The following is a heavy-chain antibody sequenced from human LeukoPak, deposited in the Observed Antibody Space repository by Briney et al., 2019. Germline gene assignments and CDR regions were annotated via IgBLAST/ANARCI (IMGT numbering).Heavy chain of an antibody. CDR2: IIPILGIA. V-gene: IGHV1-69*04. CDR1: GGTFSSYA. J-gene: IGHJ6*02. CDR3: ARTRALAEATLYGMDV. D-gene: IGHD1-26*01. Sequence: ASVKVSCKASGGTFSSYAISWVRQAPGQGLEWMGRIIPILGIANYAQKFQGRVTITADKSTSTAYMELSSLRSEDTAVYYCARTRALAEATLYGMDVWGQGTTVTVSS.